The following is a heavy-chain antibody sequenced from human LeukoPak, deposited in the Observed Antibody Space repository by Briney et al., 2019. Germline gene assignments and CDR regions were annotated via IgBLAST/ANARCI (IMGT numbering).Heavy chain of an antibody. V-gene: IGHV3-23*01. D-gene: IGHD6-19*01. Sequence: GGSLRLSSAASGFTFSSYAMSWVRQAPGRGLEWVSAISGSGGSNSYADSVKGRFTISRDKSKNTLYLQMNSLRAEDTSVYYCAKNLPSSGWYVHYWGQGTLVTVSS. CDR1: GFTFSSYA. J-gene: IGHJ4*02. CDR2: ISGSGGSN. CDR3: AKNLPSSGWYVHY.